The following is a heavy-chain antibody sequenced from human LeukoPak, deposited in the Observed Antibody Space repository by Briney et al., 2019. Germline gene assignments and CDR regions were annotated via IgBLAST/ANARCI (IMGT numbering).Heavy chain of an antibody. CDR2: ISWNSGSI. CDR1: GFTFDNYA. J-gene: IGHJ6*03. CDR3: ARDRLLEDRDYHYYYYMDV. D-gene: IGHD1-1*01. Sequence: GRSLRLSCAASGFTFDNYAMHWVRQAPGKGLEWVSGISWNSGSIGYADSVRGRFTISRDNSKNSLYLQMNSLRAEDTAVYYCARDRLLEDRDYHYYYYMDVWGIGTTVTVSS. V-gene: IGHV3-9*01.